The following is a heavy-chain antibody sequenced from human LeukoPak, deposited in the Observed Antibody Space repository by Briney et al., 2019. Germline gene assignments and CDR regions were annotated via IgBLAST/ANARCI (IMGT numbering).Heavy chain of an antibody. V-gene: IGHV1-46*01. J-gene: IGHJ4*02. CDR2: INPSGGST. CDR3: AGASLDYGDSFDY. Sequence: GASVKVSCKASGYTFTSYYMHWVRQAPGQGLEWMGIINPSGGSTSYAQKFQGRVTMTRDMSTSTVYMELSSLRSEDTAVYYCAGASLDYGDSFDYWGQGTLVTVSS. D-gene: IGHD4-17*01. CDR1: GYTFTSYY.